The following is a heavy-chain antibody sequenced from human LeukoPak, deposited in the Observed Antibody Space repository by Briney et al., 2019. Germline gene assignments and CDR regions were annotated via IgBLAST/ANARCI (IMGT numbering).Heavy chain of an antibody. CDR1: GFTFSTFA. CDR3: ARGGFPGEA. CDR2: IFPSGGEI. J-gene: IGHJ5*02. V-gene: IGHV3-23*01. Sequence: GGSLRLSCAASGFTFSTFAMLWVRQHRGKGLEWVSSIFPSGGEIHYADSVRGRFTISRDNSKSTLSLQMNSLRAEDTAIYYCARGGFPGEAWGQGTLVTVSS. D-gene: IGHD3-10*01.